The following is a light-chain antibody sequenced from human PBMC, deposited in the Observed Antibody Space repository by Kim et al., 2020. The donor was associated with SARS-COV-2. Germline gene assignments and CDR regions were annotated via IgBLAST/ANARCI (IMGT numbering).Light chain of an antibody. CDR2: REN. V-gene: IGLV3-9*02. CDR1: IVDRS. J-gene: IGLJ2*01. CDR3: QVWDTKTVL. Sequence: SYELTQPLSVSVAPGQTAGISCDGDIVDRSVHWYQQKPGQAPDLLIYRENNRPSWVPQRFSGSQSGNTATLTISGVLAGDEAHYFCQVWDTKTVLFGGGTQLTVL.